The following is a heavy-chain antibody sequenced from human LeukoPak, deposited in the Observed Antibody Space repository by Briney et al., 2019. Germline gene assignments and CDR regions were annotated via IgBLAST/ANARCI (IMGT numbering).Heavy chain of an antibody. J-gene: IGHJ5*02. Sequence: SETLSLTCTVPGGSVSSYYWSWIRQPPGKGLEWIGYIHYSGNTNYNPSLKSRVTISVDTSKNQFSLKLSSVTAADTAVYYCARGREGATGSWFDPWGQGTLVTVSS. V-gene: IGHV4-59*02. CDR3: ARGREGATGSWFDP. CDR2: IHYSGNT. CDR1: GGSVSSYY. D-gene: IGHD1-26*01.